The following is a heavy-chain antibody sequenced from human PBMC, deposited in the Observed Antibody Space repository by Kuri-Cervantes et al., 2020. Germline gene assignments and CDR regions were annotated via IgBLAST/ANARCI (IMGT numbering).Heavy chain of an antibody. CDR3: ARAGGEATDVFDY. D-gene: IGHD3-16*01. CDR1: GYTFITYY. J-gene: IGHJ4*02. V-gene: IGHV1-46*01. CDR2: INPSGGST. Sequence: ASVKVSCKASGYTFITYYMHWVRQAPGQGLEWMGIINPSGGSTSYAQKFQGRVTMTRDTSTSTVYMELSSLRSEDTAVYYCARAGGEATDVFDYWGQGTLVTVSS.